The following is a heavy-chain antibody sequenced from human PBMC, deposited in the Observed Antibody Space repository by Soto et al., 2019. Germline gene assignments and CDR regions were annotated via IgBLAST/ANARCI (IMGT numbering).Heavy chain of an antibody. V-gene: IGHV1-18*01. CDR1: GYTFTSYG. J-gene: IGHJ6*02. Sequence: QVQLVQSGAEVKKPGASVKVSCKASGYTFTSYGISWVRQAPGQGLEWMGWISAYNGNTNYAQKLQGRVTMTTDTPQNQAHREIKSLRYAATDVYYCARADCIHTSCSYYSSGMDVWGQGTTVTVSS. D-gene: IGHD2-2*01. CDR3: ARADCIHTSCSYYSSGMDV. CDR2: ISAYNGNT.